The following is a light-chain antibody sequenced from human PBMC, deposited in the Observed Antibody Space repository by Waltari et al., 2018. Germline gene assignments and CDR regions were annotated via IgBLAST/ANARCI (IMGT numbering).Light chain of an antibody. J-gene: IGKJ2*01. V-gene: IGKV4-1*01. CDR2: WAS. Sequence: DIVMTQSPDSLAVSLGERATINCKSSQSVLYSSNNKNYLDWYQQKPGQPPKLLIYWASTRESGVPDRFSGSVSGTDFTLTISSLQAEDVAVYYCQQYYSTPPYTFGQGTKLEIK. CDR3: QQYYSTPPYT. CDR1: QSVLYSSNNKNY.